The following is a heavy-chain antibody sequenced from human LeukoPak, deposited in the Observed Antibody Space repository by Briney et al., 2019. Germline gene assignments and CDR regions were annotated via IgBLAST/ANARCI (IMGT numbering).Heavy chain of an antibody. CDR1: VYTFTNYD. Sequence: ASVKVSCKASVYTFTNYDINWVRQATGQGLEWMGYKNPNSGNSAYAQKFQGRVTITTDASITTAYMELSGLRSEDTALYYCAREGLDYWVQGTLVTVSS. CDR2: KNPNSGNS. J-gene: IGHJ4*02. CDR3: AREGLDY. V-gene: IGHV1-8*01.